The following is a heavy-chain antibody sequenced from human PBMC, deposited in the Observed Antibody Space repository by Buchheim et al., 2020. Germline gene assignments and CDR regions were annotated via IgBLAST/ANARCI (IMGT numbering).Heavy chain of an antibody. CDR3: ARDGTTTGGYYFDY. D-gene: IGHD1-1*01. CDR2: IYYSGST. J-gene: IGHJ4*02. V-gene: IGHV4-59*01. Sequence: QVQLQESGPGLVKPSETLSVTCTVSGGSIGSYYWSWIRQPPGKGLEWIGYIYYSGSTNYNPSLKSRVSISVDPSKNQFYLKLSSVIAADTAVYYCARDGTTTGGYYFDYWGQGTL. CDR1: GGSIGSYY.